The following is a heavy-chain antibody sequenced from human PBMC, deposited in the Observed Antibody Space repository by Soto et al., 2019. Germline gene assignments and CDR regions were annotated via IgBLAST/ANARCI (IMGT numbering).Heavy chain of an antibody. CDR3: ARDLRGRRETGNYFDY. CDR1: GFTFSSYA. Sequence: QVQLVESGGGVVQPGRSLRLSCAASGFTFSSYAMHWVRQAPGKGLEWVAVISYDGSNKYYADSVKGRFTISRDNSKNTLYLQMNSLRAEDTAVYYCARDLRGRRETGNYFDYWGQGTLVTVSS. V-gene: IGHV3-30-3*01. CDR2: ISYDGSNK. D-gene: IGHD6-6*01. J-gene: IGHJ4*02.